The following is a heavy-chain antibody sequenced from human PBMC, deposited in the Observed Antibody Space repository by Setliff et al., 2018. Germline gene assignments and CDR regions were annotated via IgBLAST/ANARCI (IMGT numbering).Heavy chain of an antibody. D-gene: IGHD6-19*01. Sequence: SETLSLTCTVSGCSISSYYWSWIRQPAGKGLEWIGHIYTGGSANYNPSLKSRVTMSIDTSTNRFSLKLNSVTAADMAVYYCAREQWLDPPGYYYMDVWAKGTTVTVSS. V-gene: IGHV4-4*07. CDR1: GCSISSYY. CDR3: AREQWLDPPGYYYMDV. CDR2: IYTGGSA. J-gene: IGHJ6*03.